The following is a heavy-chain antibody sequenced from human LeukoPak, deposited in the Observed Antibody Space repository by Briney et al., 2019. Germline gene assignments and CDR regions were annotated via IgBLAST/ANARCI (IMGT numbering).Heavy chain of an antibody. CDR3: ATRLNHLFDY. J-gene: IGHJ4*02. Sequence: GGSLRLSCAASGFTFSSYAMHWVRQAPGKGLEWVAVISYDGSNKYYADSVKGRFTISRDNSKNTVYLQMNSLRAEDTAVYYCATRLNHLFDYWGQGTLVTVSS. V-gene: IGHV3-30-3*01. CDR1: GFTFSSYA. CDR2: ISYDGSNK. D-gene: IGHD1-14*01.